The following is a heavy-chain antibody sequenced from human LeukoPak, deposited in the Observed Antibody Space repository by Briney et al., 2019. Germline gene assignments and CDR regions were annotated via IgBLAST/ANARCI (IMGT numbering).Heavy chain of an antibody. CDR1: GFTFSSYG. Sequence: GRSLRLSCAASGFTFSSYGMHWVRQAPGKGLEWVAVISYDGSNKYYADSVKGRFTISRDNSKNTLYLQMNSLRAEDTAVYYCARADLNSSSWSGWFDPWGQGTLVTVSS. V-gene: IGHV3-30*03. D-gene: IGHD6-13*01. CDR2: ISYDGSNK. CDR3: ARADLNSSSWSGWFDP. J-gene: IGHJ5*02.